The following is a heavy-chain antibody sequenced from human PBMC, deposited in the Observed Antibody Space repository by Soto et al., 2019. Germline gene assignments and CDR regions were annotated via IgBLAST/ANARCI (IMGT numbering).Heavy chain of an antibody. CDR1: GYTFTSYD. CDR2: MNPNSGNT. CDR3: ARGCATGTTFSWFDP. J-gene: IGHJ5*02. Sequence: ASVKVSCKASGYTFTSYDINWVRQATGQGLEWMGWMNPNSGNTGYAQKLQGRVTMTRNTSISTAYMELSSLRSEDTAVYYCARGCATGTTFSWFDPWGQGTLVTVSS. V-gene: IGHV1-8*01. D-gene: IGHD1-1*01.